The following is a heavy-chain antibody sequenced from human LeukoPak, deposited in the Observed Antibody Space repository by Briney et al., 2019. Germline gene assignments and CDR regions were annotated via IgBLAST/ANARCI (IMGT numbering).Heavy chain of an antibody. D-gene: IGHD3-22*01. V-gene: IGHV1-18*01. J-gene: IGHJ4*02. CDR2: ISAYNGNT. CDR3: ALYYYDSSGYRTFDY. Sequence: GASVKVSCKASGYTFTSYGISWVRQAPGQGIEWMGWISAYNGNTNYAQKLQGRVTMTTDTSTSTAYMELRSLRSDDTAVYYCALYYYDSSGYRTFDYWGQGTLVTVSS. CDR1: GYTFTSYG.